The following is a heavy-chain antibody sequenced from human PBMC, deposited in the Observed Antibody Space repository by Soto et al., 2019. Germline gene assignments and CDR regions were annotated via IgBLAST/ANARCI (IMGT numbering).Heavy chain of an antibody. J-gene: IGHJ4*02. D-gene: IGHD4-17*01. CDR3: ARAFRATVVTSDWDY. Sequence: GGSLRLSCAASGFTFSSYSMNWVRQAPGKGLEWVSYISSSSTIYYADSVKGRFTISRDNAKNSLYLQMNSLRDEDTAVYYCARAFRATVVTSDWDYWGQGTLVTVSS. CDR2: ISSSSTI. CDR1: GFTFSSYS. V-gene: IGHV3-48*02.